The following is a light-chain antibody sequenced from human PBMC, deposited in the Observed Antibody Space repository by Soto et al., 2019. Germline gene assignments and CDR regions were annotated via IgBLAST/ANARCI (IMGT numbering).Light chain of an antibody. V-gene: IGLV1-44*01. Sequence: QSVLTQPPSASGTPGQRVTISCSGSSSNIGSKTVNWYQQLPGTAPKLLIYSNNQRPSGVPDRFSGSKSGTSASLAISGLQSEDEADYYCAAWDDSLNGWVFGTGTKLTVL. J-gene: IGLJ1*01. CDR2: SNN. CDR3: AAWDDSLNGWV. CDR1: SSNIGSKT.